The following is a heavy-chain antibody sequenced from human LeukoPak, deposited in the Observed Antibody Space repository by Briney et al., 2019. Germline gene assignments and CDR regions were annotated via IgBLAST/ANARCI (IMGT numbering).Heavy chain of an antibody. CDR3: VKSRVQYYYDSGGPFDY. CDR2: ISSNGGSI. D-gene: IGHD3-22*01. V-gene: IGHV3-64D*09. J-gene: IGHJ4*02. CDR1: GFTFSTYT. Sequence: GGSLRLSCSASGFTFSTYTMHWVRQAPGKGLEYVSAISSNGGSIYYADSVKGRFTISRDNSKSTLYLQMSSLRAEDTAVYYCVKSRVQYYYDSGGPFDYWGQGTLVTVSS.